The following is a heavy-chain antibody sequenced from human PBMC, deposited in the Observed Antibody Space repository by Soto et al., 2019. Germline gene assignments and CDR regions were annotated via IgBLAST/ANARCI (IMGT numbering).Heavy chain of an antibody. Sequence: EVQLVETGGGLIQPGGSLRLSCAASGFTVSSNYMSWVRQAPGKGLEWVSVIYSGGSTYYADSVKGRFTISRDNSKNTLDLQMNSLRAEDTAVYYWARVLWFGRYFDYWGQGTLVTVSS. CDR3: ARVLWFGRYFDY. J-gene: IGHJ4*02. CDR1: GFTVSSNY. CDR2: IYSGGST. D-gene: IGHD3-10*01. V-gene: IGHV3-53*02.